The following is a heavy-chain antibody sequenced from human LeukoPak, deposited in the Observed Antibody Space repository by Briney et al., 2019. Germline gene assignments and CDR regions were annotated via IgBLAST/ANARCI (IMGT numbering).Heavy chain of an antibody. CDR2: INSDASTT. D-gene: IGHD1-26*01. CDR3: TRVAGSGSVD. Sequence: GGSLRLSCAVSGFTFSSYWTHWVRQAPGKGLVWVSRINSDASTTSYADSVKGRFTISRDNAKNTLHLQMNSLRAEDTAVYYCTRVAGSGSVDWGQGTLVTVSS. V-gene: IGHV3-74*01. CDR1: GFTFSSYW. J-gene: IGHJ4*02.